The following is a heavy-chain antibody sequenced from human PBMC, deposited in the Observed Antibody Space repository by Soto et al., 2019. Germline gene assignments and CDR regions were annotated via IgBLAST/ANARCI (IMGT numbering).Heavy chain of an antibody. CDR3: AKDRAPAAGTSWFDP. V-gene: IGHV3-23*01. CDR2: ISGSGGST. CDR1: GFTFSSYA. Sequence: EGSLRLSCAASGFTFSSYAMSWVRQAPGKGLEWVSAISGSGGSTYYADSVKGRFTISRDNSRNTLYLQMNSLRAEDTAVYYCAKDRAPAAGTSWFDPWGQGTLVTVSS. D-gene: IGHD6-13*01. J-gene: IGHJ5*02.